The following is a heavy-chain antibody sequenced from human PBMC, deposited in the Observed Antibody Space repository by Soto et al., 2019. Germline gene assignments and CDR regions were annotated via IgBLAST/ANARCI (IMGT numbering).Heavy chain of an antibody. CDR2: ISSSSSYI. Sequence: PGGSLRLSCAASGFTFSNYGMHWVRQAPGKGLEWVSSISSSSSYIYYADSVKGRFTISRDNAKNSLYLQMNSLRAEDTAVYYCARDRGCSGGSCYSSWDYYGMDVWGQGTTVTVSS. V-gene: IGHV3-21*01. J-gene: IGHJ6*02. D-gene: IGHD2-15*01. CDR3: ARDRGCSGGSCYSSWDYYGMDV. CDR1: GFTFSNYG.